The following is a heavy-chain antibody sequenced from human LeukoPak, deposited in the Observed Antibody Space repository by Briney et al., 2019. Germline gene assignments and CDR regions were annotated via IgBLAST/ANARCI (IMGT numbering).Heavy chain of an antibody. J-gene: IGHJ4*02. D-gene: IGHD1-14*01. V-gene: IGHV3-30*02. Sequence: PGGSLRLSCAASGFTFSTYDMHWVRQAPGKGLEWVASIKSDGSLRYHADSMRGRFTISRDNSKTTLYLQMNSLRIEDTAFYYCAKSPEGYWGQGTLVAVSS. CDR1: GFTFSTYD. CDR2: IKSDGSLR. CDR3: AKSPEGY.